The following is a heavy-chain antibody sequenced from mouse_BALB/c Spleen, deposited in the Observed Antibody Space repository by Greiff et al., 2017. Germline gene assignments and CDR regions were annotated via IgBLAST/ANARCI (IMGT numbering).Heavy chain of an antibody. J-gene: IGHJ4*01. D-gene: IGHD1-1*01. CDR2: ISYDGSN. CDR1: GYSITSGYY. CDR3: ARGAHYYGISYSYYAMDY. Sequence: VQLKESGPGLVKPSQSLSLTCSVTGYSITSGYYWNWIRQFPGNKLEWMGYISYDGSNNYNPSLKNRISITRDTSKNQFFLKLNSVTTEDTATYYCARGAHYYGISYSYYAMDYWGQGTSVTVSS. V-gene: IGHV3-6*02.